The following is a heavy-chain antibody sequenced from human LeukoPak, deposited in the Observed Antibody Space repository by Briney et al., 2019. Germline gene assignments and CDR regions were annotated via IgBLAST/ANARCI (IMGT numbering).Heavy chain of an antibody. CDR2: IYYSGST. J-gene: IGHJ4*02. Sequence: SETLSLTCTVSGGSISSSSYYWGWIRQPPGKGLEWIGYIYYSGSTNYNPSLKSRVTISVATSKNQFSLKLSSVTAADTAVYYCASGHYYDSSGWLDYWGQGTLVTVSS. CDR1: GGSISSSSYY. CDR3: ASGHYYDSSGWLDY. V-gene: IGHV4-61*05. D-gene: IGHD3-22*01.